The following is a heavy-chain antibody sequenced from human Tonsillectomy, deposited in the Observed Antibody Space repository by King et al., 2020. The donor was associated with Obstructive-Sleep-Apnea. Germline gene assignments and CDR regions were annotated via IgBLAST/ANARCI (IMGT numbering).Heavy chain of an antibody. CDR3: ASNLWGSTVN. CDR1: GFTFSTYD. V-gene: IGHV3-13*01. D-gene: IGHD3-16*01. Sequence: QLVQSGGGLVQPGGSLRLSCAVSGFTFSTYDMHWVRHGTGKGLEWVSTIGRGGDTHYAGSVRGRFTMSRENAKNFVYLQINSLRVGDTAVYYCASNLWGSTVNWGQGTPVIVSS. CDR2: IGRGGDT. J-gene: IGHJ4*02.